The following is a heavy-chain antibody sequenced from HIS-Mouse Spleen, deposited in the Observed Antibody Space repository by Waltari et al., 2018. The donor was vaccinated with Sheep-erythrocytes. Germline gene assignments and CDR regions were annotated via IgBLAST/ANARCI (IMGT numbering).Heavy chain of an antibody. CDR3: ARGHPDYGDYDAFDI. CDR1: GFTVSSNC. V-gene: IGHV3-53*01. CDR2: IYSGGST. Sequence: EVQLVESGGGLIQPGGSLRLSCAASGFTVSSNCLSWVRQAPGKGLEWVSVIYSGGSTYYADSVKGRFTISRDNSKNTLYLQMNSLRAEDTAVYYCARGHPDYGDYDAFDIWGQGTMVTVSS. J-gene: IGHJ3*02. D-gene: IGHD4-17*01.